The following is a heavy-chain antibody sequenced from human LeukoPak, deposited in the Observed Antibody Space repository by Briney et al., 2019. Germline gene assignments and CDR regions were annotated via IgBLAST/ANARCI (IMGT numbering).Heavy chain of an antibody. Sequence: SETLSLTCTVSGASVTDYYWTWIRQPAGKGLEWIGRMSITENTYYSPSLESRVTISVDGSENQFSLNLTSLTAADTAVYYCARLEGSGAPVYWGQGSRVTVSS. V-gene: IGHV4-4*07. D-gene: IGHD3-10*01. CDR3: ARLEGSGAPVY. J-gene: IGHJ4*02. CDR2: MSITENT. CDR1: GASVTDYY.